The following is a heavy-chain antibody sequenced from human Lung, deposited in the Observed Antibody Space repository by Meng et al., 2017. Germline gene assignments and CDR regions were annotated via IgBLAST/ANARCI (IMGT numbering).Heavy chain of an antibody. V-gene: IGHV4-34*01. Sequence: QLQLQQWGAGLLKPSETLSLTCFVSGGSFSDYYWSWIRQPPGKGLEWIGEINHSGSTNYNPSLESRATISVDTSQNNLSLKLSSVTAADSAVYYCARGPTTMAHDFDYWGQGTLVTVSS. CDR3: ARGPTTMAHDFDY. CDR1: GGSFSDYY. CDR2: INHSGST. D-gene: IGHD4-11*01. J-gene: IGHJ4*02.